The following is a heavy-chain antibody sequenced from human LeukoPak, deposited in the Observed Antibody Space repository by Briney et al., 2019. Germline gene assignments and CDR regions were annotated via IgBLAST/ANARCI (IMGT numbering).Heavy chain of an antibody. Sequence: GGSLTLSCAASGFTVISNYMSWVRQAPGKGLDLVSVIYSGGNTYYADSVEGRFTISRDNSKNTLYLQMKTLKAEDTAVYYCARDLHPRLAGFFDYWGQGTLVTVSS. CDR3: ARDLHPRLAGFFDY. CDR1: GFTVISNY. V-gene: IGHV3-53*01. J-gene: IGHJ4*02. D-gene: IGHD3-3*02. CDR2: IYSGGNT.